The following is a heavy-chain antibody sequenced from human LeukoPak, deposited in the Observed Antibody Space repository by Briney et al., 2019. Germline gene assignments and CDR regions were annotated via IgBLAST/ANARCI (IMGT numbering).Heavy chain of an antibody. CDR2: IGGASGGST. J-gene: IGHJ4*02. CDR3: ARGGSSSWYPNFDY. V-gene: IGHV3-23*01. D-gene: IGHD6-13*01. CDR1: GFTFSSYA. Sequence: GGSLRLSCAASGFTFSSYAMTWVRQAPGKGLEWVSIIGGASGGSTYYADSVKGRFTISRDNSENTLYLQMNSLRAEDAALYYCARGGSSSWYPNFDYWGQGTLVTVSS.